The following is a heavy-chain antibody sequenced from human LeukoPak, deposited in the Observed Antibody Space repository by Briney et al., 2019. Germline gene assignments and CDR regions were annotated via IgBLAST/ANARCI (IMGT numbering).Heavy chain of an antibody. D-gene: IGHD5-12*01. V-gene: IGHV4-59*12. CDR3: ARSGLRVSSYNWFDP. Sequence: TSETLSLTCTVSGGSISSYYWSWIRQPPGKGLEWIGYIYYSGSTNYNPSLKSRVTMSVDTSKNQFSLKLSSVTAADTAVYYCARSGLRVSSYNWFDPWGQGTLVTVSS. J-gene: IGHJ5*02. CDR1: GGSISSYY. CDR2: IYYSGST.